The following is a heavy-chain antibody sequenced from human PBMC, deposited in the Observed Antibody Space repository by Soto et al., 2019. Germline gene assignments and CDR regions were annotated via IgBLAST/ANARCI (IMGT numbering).Heavy chain of an antibody. Sequence: QLQLQESGPGLVKPSETLSLTCTVSGGSIRSSSYYWGWIRQPPGKGLEWIGSIYYSGSTYYNPSLKSRVTISVDTSKNLFSLKLSSVTAADTAVYYCASLSPYDFWSGHDHTYYYGMDVWCQGTTVTVSS. CDR1: GGSIRSSSYY. CDR3: ASLSPYDFWSGHDHTYYYGMDV. CDR2: IYYSGST. D-gene: IGHD3-3*01. J-gene: IGHJ6*02. V-gene: IGHV4-39*01.